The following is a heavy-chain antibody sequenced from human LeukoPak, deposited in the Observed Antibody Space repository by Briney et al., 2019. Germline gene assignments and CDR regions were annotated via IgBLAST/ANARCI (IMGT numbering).Heavy chain of an antibody. D-gene: IGHD2-15*01. V-gene: IGHV1-18*01. CDR3: ARDGYCSGGSCCFLAPFDY. J-gene: IGHJ4*02. CDR2: ISAYNGNT. Sequence: GASVKVSCKASGYTFTSYGISWVRQATGQGLEWMGWISAYNGNTNYAQKLQGRVTMTTDTSTSTAYMELRSLRSDDTAVYYCARDGYCSGGSCCFLAPFDYWGQGTLVTVSS. CDR1: GYTFTSYG.